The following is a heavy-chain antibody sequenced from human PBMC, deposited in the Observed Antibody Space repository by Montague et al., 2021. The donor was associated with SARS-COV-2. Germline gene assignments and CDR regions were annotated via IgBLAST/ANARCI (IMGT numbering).Heavy chain of an antibody. CDR3: ARGSYSSSWYGPKYYFDY. CDR2: INHSGST. CDR1: GGSFSGYY. D-gene: IGHD6-13*01. V-gene: IGHV4-34*01. Sequence: SETLSLTCAVYGGSFSGYYWSWICQPPGKGLEWIGEINHSGSTNYNPSLKSRVTTSVDTSKNQFSLKLSSVTAADTAVYYCARGSYSSSWYGPKYYFDYWGQGTLVTVSS. J-gene: IGHJ4*02.